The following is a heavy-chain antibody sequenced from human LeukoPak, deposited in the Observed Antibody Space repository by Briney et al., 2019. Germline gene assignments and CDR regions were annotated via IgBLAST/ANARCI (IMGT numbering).Heavy chain of an antibody. CDR2: IYDSGST. Sequence: SETLSLTCTVSGGSISSNNYFWGWLRQPPGKGLEWIGSIYDSGSTYYNPSLKSRVTISVDTSKNQFSLKLNSVTAADTAMYYCQSRFLEWLLDYWGQGTLVTVSS. CDR3: QSRFLEWLLDY. J-gene: IGHJ4*02. V-gene: IGHV4-39*01. CDR1: GGSISSNNYF. D-gene: IGHD3-3*01.